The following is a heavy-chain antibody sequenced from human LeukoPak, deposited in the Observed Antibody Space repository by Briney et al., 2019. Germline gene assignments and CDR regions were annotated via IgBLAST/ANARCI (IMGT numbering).Heavy chain of an antibody. CDR3: AKDRITGTVGATGAY. V-gene: IGHV3-23*01. Sequence: GGSLRLSCAASGFTFSSYAMSWVRQAPGKGLEWVSAISSRGGSTYYADSVKGRFTISRDNSKNTLYLQMNSLRAEDTAVYYCAKDRITGTVGATGAYWGQGTLVTVSS. CDR2: ISSRGGST. J-gene: IGHJ4*02. CDR1: GFTFSSYA. D-gene: IGHD1-20*01.